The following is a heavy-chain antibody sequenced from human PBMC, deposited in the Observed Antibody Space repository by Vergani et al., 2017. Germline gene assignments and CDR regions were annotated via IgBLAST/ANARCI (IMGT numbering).Heavy chain of an antibody. J-gene: IGHJ4*02. CDR1: ADSISSGSYY. D-gene: IGHD6-19*01. CDR3: ARQRPGSGWSPGDFDD. Sequence: QLQLQQSGPGLVKPSETLFLTCTVSADSISSGSYYWGWIRQPPGKSLEWIGSIYYSGLTYYNPSLKSRVALSVDTSKNQFSRKVTSVTAADTAVYFCARQRPGSGWSPGDFDDWGQGILVTVSS. CDR2: IYYSGLT. V-gene: IGHV4-39*01.